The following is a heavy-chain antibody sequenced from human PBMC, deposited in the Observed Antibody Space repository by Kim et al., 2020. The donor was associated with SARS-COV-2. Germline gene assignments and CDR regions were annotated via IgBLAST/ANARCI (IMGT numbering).Heavy chain of an antibody. V-gene: IGHV1-69*13. Sequence: SVKVSCKASGGTFSSYAISWVRQAPGQGLEWMGGIIPIFGTANYAQKFQGRVTITADESTSTAYMELSSLRSEDTAVYYCARGATSAGFGELLYGWGQGTLVTVSS. CDR2: IIPIFGTA. CDR3: ARGATSAGFGELLYG. J-gene: IGHJ4*02. CDR1: GGTFSSYA. D-gene: IGHD3-10*01.